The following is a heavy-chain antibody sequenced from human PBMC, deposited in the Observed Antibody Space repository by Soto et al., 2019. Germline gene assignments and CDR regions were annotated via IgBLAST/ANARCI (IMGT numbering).Heavy chain of an antibody. CDR3: ARDRRPNYSAXDV. V-gene: IGHV3-33*01. CDR2: ICCGGSNK. J-gene: IGHJ6*02. Sequence: PGGSLRLSCAASGFTFSSYGMRWVRQAPGKGLEWVAVICCGGSNKYYADSVKGRFTISRDNSKNTLYMQMNSLRAEDTAVYYCARDRRPNYSAXDVWGQGTMVTVYS. CDR1: GFTFSSYG.